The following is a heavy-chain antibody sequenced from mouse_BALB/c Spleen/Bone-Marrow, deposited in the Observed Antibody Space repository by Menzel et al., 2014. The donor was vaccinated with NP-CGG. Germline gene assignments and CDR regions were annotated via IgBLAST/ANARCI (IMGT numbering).Heavy chain of an antibody. D-gene: IGHD3-1*01. Sequence: DVKLVESGGGLVQPGGSLRLSCATSGFTFTDYYMSWVRPPPGKALEWLGFIRSKANGYTTEYSASVKGRFTISRDNSQSILYLQMNTLRAEDSATYYCARDSSGYVRFAYWGQGTLVTVSA. J-gene: IGHJ3*01. V-gene: IGHV7-3*02. CDR2: IRSKANGYTT. CDR1: GFTFTDYY. CDR3: ARDSSGYVRFAY.